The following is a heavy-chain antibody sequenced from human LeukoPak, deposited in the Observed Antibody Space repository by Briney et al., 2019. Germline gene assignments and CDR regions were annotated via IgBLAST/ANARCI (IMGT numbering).Heavy chain of an antibody. V-gene: IGHV1-2*02. Sequence: ASVKVSCKASGYTFTGYYMHWVRQAPGQGLEWMGWINPNSGGTNYAQKFQGRVTMTRDTSISTAYMELSRLRSDDTAVYYCARDEAVAGGFDYWGQGTLVTVSS. CDR3: ARDEAVAGGFDY. CDR1: GYTFTGYY. CDR2: INPNSGGT. J-gene: IGHJ4*02. D-gene: IGHD6-19*01.